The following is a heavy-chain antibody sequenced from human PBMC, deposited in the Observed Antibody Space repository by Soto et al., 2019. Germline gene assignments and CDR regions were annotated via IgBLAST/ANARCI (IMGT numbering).Heavy chain of an antibody. Sequence: PGESLKISCKGSGYSFTSYWISWVRQMPEKVLERMGRIDPSDSSTNYSPSFHGHVTISADKSISTAYLQWSSLKASDTGMYYCARPNHPYYYGSRTTYYGRDVWGQGTTVTVSS. CDR2: IDPSDSST. CDR1: GYSFTSYW. J-gene: IGHJ6*02. CDR3: ARPNHPYYYGSRTTYYGRDV. V-gene: IGHV5-10-1*01. D-gene: IGHD3-10*01.